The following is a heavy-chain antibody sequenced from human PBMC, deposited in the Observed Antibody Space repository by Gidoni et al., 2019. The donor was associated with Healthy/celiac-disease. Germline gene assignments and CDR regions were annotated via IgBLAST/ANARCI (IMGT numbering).Heavy chain of an antibody. J-gene: IGHJ4*02. Sequence: EVQLLESGGGLVQPGGSLRLSCAASGFTFSSYAMSWVRQAPGKGLEWVSAISGSGGSTYYADSVKGRFTISRDNSKNTLYLQMNSLRAEDTAVYYCAKDLLMVYAHPRMDFDYWGQGTLVTVSS. CDR2: ISGSGGST. CDR1: GFTFSSYA. V-gene: IGHV3-23*01. D-gene: IGHD2-8*01. CDR3: AKDLLMVYAHPRMDFDY.